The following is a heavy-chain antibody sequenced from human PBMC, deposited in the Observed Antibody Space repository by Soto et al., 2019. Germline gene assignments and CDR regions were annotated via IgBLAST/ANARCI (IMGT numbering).Heavy chain of an antibody. D-gene: IGHD2-15*01. CDR2: INPNSGGT. CDR3: ARASPCSGGSCYSPYYYGMDV. V-gene: IGHV1-2*04. J-gene: IGHJ6*02. Sequence: GPSVKVSCKASGYTFTGYYMHWVRQAPGQGLEWMGWINPNSGGTNYAQKFQGWVTMTRDTSISTAYMELSRLRSDDTAVYYCARASPCSGGSCYSPYYYGMDVWGQGTTVTVSS. CDR1: GYTFTGYY.